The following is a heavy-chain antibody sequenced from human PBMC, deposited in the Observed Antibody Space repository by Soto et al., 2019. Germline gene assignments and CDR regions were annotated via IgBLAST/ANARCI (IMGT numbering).Heavy chain of an antibody. CDR2: ISYTNIHT. CDR3: AKNMAGPADWLDP. D-gene: IGHD6-19*01. V-gene: IGHV3-23*05. J-gene: IGHJ5*02. CDR1: GFTFDSFA. Sequence: PGGSLRLSCAASGFTFDSFAMTWVRQAPGKGLEWVATISYTNIHTYYADAVKGRFTISRDNSKKLLYLQMDRLRVEDTAIYFCAKNMAGPADWLDPWGQGTLVTVSS.